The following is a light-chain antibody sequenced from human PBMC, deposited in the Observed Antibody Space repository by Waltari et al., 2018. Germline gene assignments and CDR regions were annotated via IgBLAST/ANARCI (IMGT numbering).Light chain of an antibody. CDR3: QHYNNWPHWT. CDR2: GAS. CDR1: QSVSSN. V-gene: IGKV3-15*01. J-gene: IGKJ1*01. Sequence: EIVMTQSPATMSVSPGERATLPCRASQSVSSNLAWYQQKRGQAPRLLIYGASTRAAGSPARFSGSGSGTEFTLTISSLQSEDFAVYYCQHYNNWPHWTFGQGTKVEIK.